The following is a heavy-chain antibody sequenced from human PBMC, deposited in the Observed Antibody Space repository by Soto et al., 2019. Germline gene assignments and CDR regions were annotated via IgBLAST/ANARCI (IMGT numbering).Heavy chain of an antibody. CDR3: ARIIWSGHLTSDL. CDR1: GFTFSSNS. D-gene: IGHD3-3*01. J-gene: IGHJ5*02. Sequence: EVQVVESGGGLVQPGGSLRLSCAASGFTFSSNSMNWVRQAPGKGLEWISYISSSSSTIYADSVKGPFTISRDNAKNSLYLQMNSLSDEDRAVYYCARIIWSGHLTSDLWGQGTLVTVSS. CDR2: ISSSSSTI. V-gene: IGHV3-48*02.